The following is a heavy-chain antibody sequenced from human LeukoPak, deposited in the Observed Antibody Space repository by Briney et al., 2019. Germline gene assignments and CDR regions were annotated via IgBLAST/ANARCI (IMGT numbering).Heavy chain of an antibody. CDR3: ASPAGRAYCGGDCSLDY. V-gene: IGHV5-51*01. J-gene: IGHJ4*02. CDR1: GYSFTSYW. CDR2: IYPGDSDI. Sequence: GESLKISCKGSGYSFTSYWICWVRQMPGKCLEWMGIIYPGDSDIRYSPSFQGQVTVSADKSISTAYLQWSSLKASDTAMYYCASPAGRAYCGGDCSLDYWGQGTLVTVSS. D-gene: IGHD2-21*02.